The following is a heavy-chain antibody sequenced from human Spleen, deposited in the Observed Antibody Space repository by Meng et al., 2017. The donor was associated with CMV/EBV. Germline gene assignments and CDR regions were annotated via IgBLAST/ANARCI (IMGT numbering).Heavy chain of an antibody. Sequence: SLKISCAASGFTFDDYAMHWVRQAPGKGLEWVSGISWNSGSIGYADSVKGRFTISRDNAKNSLYLQMNSLRAEDTALYYCAKASGSYHGYLDYWGQGTLVTVSS. CDR1: GFTFDDYA. D-gene: IGHD1-26*01. CDR2: ISWNSGSI. CDR3: AKASGSYHGYLDY. V-gene: IGHV3-9*01. J-gene: IGHJ4*02.